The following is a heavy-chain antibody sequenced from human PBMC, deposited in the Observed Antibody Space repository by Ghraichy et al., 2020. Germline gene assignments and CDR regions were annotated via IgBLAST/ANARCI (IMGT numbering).Heavy chain of an antibody. Sequence: SETLSLTCAVYGGSLTNYYWSWIRQSPGKGLEWIGEINHSGSTNYNRSLKSRVTISADTSKNQFSLKLNSVTAADTAIYYCTYGRVRGVIITTYNHYMDVWGKGTTVTVSS. CDR2: INHSGST. CDR3: TYGRVRGVIITTYNHYMDV. J-gene: IGHJ6*03. D-gene: IGHD3-10*01. CDR1: GGSLTNYY. V-gene: IGHV4-34*01.